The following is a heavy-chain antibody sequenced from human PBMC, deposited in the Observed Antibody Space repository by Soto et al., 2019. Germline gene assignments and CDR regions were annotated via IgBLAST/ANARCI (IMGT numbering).Heavy chain of an antibody. Sequence: QVQLVQSGAEVKKPGASVKVSCKASGYTFTSYGISWVRQAPGQGLEWMGWISAYNGNTNYAQKLQGRVTMTTDTSTRTPYNELRSMRPDHTSAYYCATVKYSPPYYYYSGMDVWGQGTTVTVSS. V-gene: IGHV1-18*01. J-gene: IGHJ6*02. D-gene: IGHD5-18*01. CDR3: ATVKYSPPYYYYSGMDV. CDR2: ISAYNGNT. CDR1: GYTFTSYG.